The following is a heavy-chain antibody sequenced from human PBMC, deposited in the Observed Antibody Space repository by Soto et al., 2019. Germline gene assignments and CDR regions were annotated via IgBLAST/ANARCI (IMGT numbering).Heavy chain of an antibody. CDR2: ISGSGGST. D-gene: IGHD3-22*01. CDR3: AKGNDYYDSSGYQRDAFDI. J-gene: IGHJ3*02. Sequence: EVQLLESGGGLVQPGGSLRLSCAASGFTFSSYAMSWVRQAPGKGLEWVSAISGSGGSTYYADSVKGRFTISRDNSKNTLYLQMNSLRADDTAVYYCAKGNDYYDSSGYQRDAFDIWGQGTMVTVSS. CDR1: GFTFSSYA. V-gene: IGHV3-23*01.